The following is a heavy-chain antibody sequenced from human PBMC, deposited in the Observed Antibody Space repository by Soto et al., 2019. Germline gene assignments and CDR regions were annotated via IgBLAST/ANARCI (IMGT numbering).Heavy chain of an antibody. V-gene: IGHV1-18*01. J-gene: IGHJ6*02. CDR1: GYTFTSYG. CDR3: ARRDYGSGSYYNHYYYGMDV. D-gene: IGHD3-10*01. CDR2: ISAYNGNT. Sequence: ASVKVSCKASGYTFTSYGISWVRQAPGQGLEWLGWISAYNGNTNYAQKLQGRVTMTTDTSTSTAYMELRSLRSDDTAVHYCARRDYGSGSYYNHYYYGMDVWGQGTTVTVSS.